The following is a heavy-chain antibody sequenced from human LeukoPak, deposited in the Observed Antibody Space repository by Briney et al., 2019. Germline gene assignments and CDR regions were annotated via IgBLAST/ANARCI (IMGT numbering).Heavy chain of an antibody. Sequence: PSETLSLTCAVYGGSFSGYYWSWIRQPPGKGLEWIGEIYHSGSTNYNPSLKSRVTISVDKSKNQFSLKLSSVTAADTAVYYCAKKKYYDSSPLDFRGQGTMVTVSS. CDR3: AKKKYYDSSPLDF. V-gene: IGHV4-34*01. CDR1: GGSFSGYY. D-gene: IGHD3-22*01. CDR2: IYHSGST. J-gene: IGHJ4*02.